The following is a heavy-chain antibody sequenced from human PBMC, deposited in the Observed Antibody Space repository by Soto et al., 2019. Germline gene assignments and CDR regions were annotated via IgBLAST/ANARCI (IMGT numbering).Heavy chain of an antibody. CDR1: DFSISNAW. V-gene: IGHV3-15*07. CDR3: TTGSVEGV. D-gene: IGHD2-15*01. Sequence: EVQLVESGGGLVKPGGSLRLSCAASDFSISNAWMNWVRQAPGKGLGWVGRIKTRSEGEATDYAAPLKDRFTISRDDSKSTPVLEMNSLKTEATAVYYCTTGSVEGVWGQGATVIVSS. J-gene: IGHJ6*02. CDR2: IKTRSEGEAT.